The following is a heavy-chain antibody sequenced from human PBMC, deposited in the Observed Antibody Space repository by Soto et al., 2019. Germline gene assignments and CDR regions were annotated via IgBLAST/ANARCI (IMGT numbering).Heavy chain of an antibody. CDR3: ARVYSSLSSYDY. D-gene: IGHD5-18*01. J-gene: IGHJ4*02. CDR2: ISSDGSRT. Sequence: GGSLRLSCAASGFTFSSYGMHWVRQAPGKGLEWVSRISSDGSRTSYADSVKGRFTISRDNAKNTLYLQMNSLRAEDTAIYYCARVYSSLSSYDYWGQGTLVTVSS. CDR1: GFTFSSYG. V-gene: IGHV3-74*01.